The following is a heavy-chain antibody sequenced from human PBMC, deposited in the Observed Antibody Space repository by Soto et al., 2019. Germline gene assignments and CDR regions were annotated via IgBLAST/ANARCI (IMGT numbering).Heavy chain of an antibody. CDR1: GFTCDDYA. J-gene: IGHJ4*02. V-gene: IGHV3-9*01. CDR2: ISWHSGSI. Sequence: EVQLVESGGGLVQPGRSLRLSCAASGFTCDDYAMHWVRQAPGKGLEWVSGISWHSGSIGYADSVKGGFTISRDNAKNSLYLQMNSLRAEYTALYYCANDLLTTVTTSGYFDYWGQGTLVTVSS. CDR3: ANDLLTTVTTSGYFDY. D-gene: IGHD4-17*01.